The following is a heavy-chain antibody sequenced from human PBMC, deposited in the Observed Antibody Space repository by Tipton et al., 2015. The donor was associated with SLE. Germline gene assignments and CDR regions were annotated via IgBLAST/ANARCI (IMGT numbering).Heavy chain of an antibody. CDR2: IYNSGIT. Sequence: LRLSCTVSGDSFSSGSSSWNWVRQPAGKGLEWIGLIYNSGITNYNPSLKSRVTISVDTSKNQFSLKLSSVTAADTAVYYCAQAHLWGSYRYASDIWGQGTMVTVSS. V-gene: IGHV4-61*02. CDR3: AQAHLWGSYRYASDI. J-gene: IGHJ3*02. CDR1: GDSFSSGSSS. D-gene: IGHD3-16*02.